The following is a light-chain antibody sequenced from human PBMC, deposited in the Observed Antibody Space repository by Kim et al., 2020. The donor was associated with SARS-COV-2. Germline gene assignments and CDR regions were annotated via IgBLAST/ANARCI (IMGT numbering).Light chain of an antibody. CDR3: NSRDISGNHWV. Sequence: SSELTQDPAVSVALGQTVRITCQGDSLRSYYASWYQQKPGHAPVLVIYGKNNRPSGIPDRFSGSSSGNTASLTITGAQAEDEADYYCNSRDISGNHWVFG. CDR1: SLRSYY. V-gene: IGLV3-19*01. CDR2: GKN. J-gene: IGLJ3*02.